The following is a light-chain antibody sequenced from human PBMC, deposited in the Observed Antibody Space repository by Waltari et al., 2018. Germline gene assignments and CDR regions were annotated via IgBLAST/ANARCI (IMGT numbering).Light chain of an antibody. CDR1: QSVLYSSNNKNY. Sequence: DIVMTQSPDSLAVSLGERATINCKSSQSVLYSSNNKNYLAWYQHKPGQPPKLLIYWASTRESGVPDRFSGSGSGTDFSLTINNLQPEDVAVYYCHQYYANPQTFGQGTRVEIK. J-gene: IGKJ1*01. CDR2: WAS. V-gene: IGKV4-1*01. CDR3: HQYYANPQT.